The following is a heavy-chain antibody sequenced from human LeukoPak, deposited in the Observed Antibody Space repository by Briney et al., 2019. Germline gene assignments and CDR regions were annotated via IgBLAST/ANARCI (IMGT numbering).Heavy chain of an antibody. D-gene: IGHD3-16*01. CDR1: RFTFSSYR. V-gene: IGHV3-21*01. CDR2: ISSSSSYI. CDR3: AREGPLKKVFDY. Sequence: GGSLRLSCAASRFTFSSYRMNWVRQAPGKGLEWVSSISSSSSYIYYADSVKGRFTISRDNAKNSLYLQMNSLRAEDTAVYYCAREGPLKKVFDYWGQGTLVTVSS. J-gene: IGHJ4*02.